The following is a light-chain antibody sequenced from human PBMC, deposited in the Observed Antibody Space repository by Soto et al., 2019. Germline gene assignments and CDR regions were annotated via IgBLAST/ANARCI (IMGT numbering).Light chain of an antibody. Sequence: EVVLTQSPGTLSLSPGESATLSCRASQSVRGNYFAWYQQRPGQAPRLLVYGPSVRAAGIPDRFRGSGSRTDFNLTINRVEPDAFAVYYCHQFGMSPFTFGPGTTLDIK. V-gene: IGKV3-20*01. CDR3: HQFGMSPFT. CDR2: GPS. J-gene: IGKJ3*01. CDR1: QSVRGNY.